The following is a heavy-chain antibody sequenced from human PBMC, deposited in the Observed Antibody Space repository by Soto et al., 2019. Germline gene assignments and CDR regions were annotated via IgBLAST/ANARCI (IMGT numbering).Heavy chain of an antibody. J-gene: IGHJ4*02. CDR1: GDSISSGYY. Sequence: PWETLSLTCAVSGDSISSGYYWAWIRQPPGKGLEWIGSIYHSGTTYYNPSLTSRVTISVDTSKNQFSLKLSSVTAADTAVYYCARDGSYGYYFDYWGQGTLVTVSS. CDR2: IYHSGTT. V-gene: IGHV4-38-2*02. D-gene: IGHD5-18*01. CDR3: ARDGSYGYYFDY.